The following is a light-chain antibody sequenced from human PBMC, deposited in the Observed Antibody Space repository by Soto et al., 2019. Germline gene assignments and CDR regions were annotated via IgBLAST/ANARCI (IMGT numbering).Light chain of an antibody. CDR2: GAS. J-gene: IGKJ1*01. V-gene: IGKV3-15*01. Sequence: DIVMTQSPATLSVSPGDRATISCRASQSVSSSLAWYQQKPGQAPRLLIYGASTRATGIPARFSGSGSGTEVTPTIISRLPDDVSAYSCHQYNNCPWTFGQGTKVEI. CDR3: HQYNNCPWT. CDR1: QSVSSS.